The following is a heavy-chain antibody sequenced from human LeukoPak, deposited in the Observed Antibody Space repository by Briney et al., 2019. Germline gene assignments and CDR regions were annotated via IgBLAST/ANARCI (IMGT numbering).Heavy chain of an antibody. Sequence: SETLSLTCTVSGGSISSSSYYWGWIRQPPGKGLEWIGSIYYSGSTYYNPSLKSRVTISVDTSKNQFSLKLSSVTAADTAVYYCARLRYFDWSIGGEFDPWGQGTLVTVS. V-gene: IGHV4-39*07. CDR3: ARLRYFDWSIGGEFDP. D-gene: IGHD3-9*01. CDR2: IYYSGST. CDR1: GGSISSSSYY. J-gene: IGHJ5*02.